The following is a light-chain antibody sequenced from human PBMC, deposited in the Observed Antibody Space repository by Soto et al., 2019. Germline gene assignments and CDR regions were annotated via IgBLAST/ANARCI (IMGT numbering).Light chain of an antibody. J-gene: IGKJ4*01. V-gene: IGKV3-15*01. CDR1: QSVRSN. Sequence: VMTLSPATLSVSTGESATLSCRASQSVRSNVAWYQQKPGQVPRLLIYGASTRATGIPARFSGSGSGTEYTLTISGLQSEDFAVYYCHQYNIWPPLLFGGGTKVDIK. CDR2: GAS. CDR3: HQYNIWPPLL.